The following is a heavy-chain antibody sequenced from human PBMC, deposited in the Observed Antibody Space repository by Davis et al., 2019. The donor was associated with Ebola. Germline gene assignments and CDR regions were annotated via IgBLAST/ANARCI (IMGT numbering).Heavy chain of an antibody. CDR1: AFTFDDYV. CDR2: INWNGGST. V-gene: IGHV3-20*01. Sequence: ESLKISCAASAFTFDDYVMSWVRPAPGKGLEWVSGINWNGGSTGYAHSVKGGFTIPRDNAKSSLYLQMNSLRAEDTALYHCARVNALTGYSRFDPWGQGTQVTVSS. CDR3: ARVNALTGYSRFDP. D-gene: IGHD3-9*01. J-gene: IGHJ5*02.